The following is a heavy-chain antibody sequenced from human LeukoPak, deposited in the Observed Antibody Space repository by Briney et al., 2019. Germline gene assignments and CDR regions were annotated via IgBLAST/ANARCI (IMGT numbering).Heavy chain of an antibody. CDR3: AREESGWFDP. CDR1: SYSISSGFY. CDR2: MYHSGHT. V-gene: IGHV4-38-2*02. D-gene: IGHD2-8*02. J-gene: IGHJ5*02. Sequence: SPSETLSLTCTVSSYSISSGFYWGWIRQPPGKGLEWIGSMYHSGHTYLNPSLQSRVTISIDTSKNQLSLKLNSVTAADTSVYYCAREESGWFDPWGQGTLVTVSS.